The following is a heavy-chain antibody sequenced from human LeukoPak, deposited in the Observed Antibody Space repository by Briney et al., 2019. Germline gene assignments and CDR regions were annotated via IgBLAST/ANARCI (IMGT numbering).Heavy chain of an antibody. D-gene: IGHD4-11*01. CDR3: AGTTTTCCNY. V-gene: IGHV3-74*01. CDR2: ISSDGSST. J-gene: IGHJ4*02. CDR1: GFTLRGYW. Sequence: AGGSLRLSCAASGFTLRGYWMHRVRQAPGKGLVWVSRISSDGSSTSYADSVKGRFTISRDNAKNTLYLQMNSLTADDTAVYYCAGTTTTCCNYWGQGTLVTVSS.